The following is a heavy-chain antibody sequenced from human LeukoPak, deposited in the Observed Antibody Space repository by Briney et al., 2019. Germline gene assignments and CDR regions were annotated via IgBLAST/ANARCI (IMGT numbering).Heavy chain of an antibody. V-gene: IGHV3-7*01. CDR2: IKQDGSEK. D-gene: IGHD4-11*01. CDR3: ARKRGDYSNYPGHDY. CDR1: GFTFSSYW. J-gene: IGHJ4*02. Sequence: GGSLRLSCAASGFTFSSYWMSWVRQAPGKGLEWVANIKQDGSEKYYVDSVKGRFTISRDNAKNSLYLQMNSLRAEDTAVYYCARKRGDYSNYPGHDYWGQGTLVTVSS.